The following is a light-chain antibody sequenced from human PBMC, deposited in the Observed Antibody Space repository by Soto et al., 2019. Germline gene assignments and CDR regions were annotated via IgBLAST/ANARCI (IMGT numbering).Light chain of an antibody. V-gene: IGKV3-11*01. Sequence: MVLTQSPATLSLSPGEKATLSFRASQSVSSYLAWYQQKPGQAPRLLIYDASNRATGIPARFSGSGSGTDFTLTISSLQPDDFAPYSCQQRSSCPLTFGQGARLEIK. CDR1: QSVSSY. J-gene: IGKJ5*01. CDR3: QQRSSCPLT. CDR2: DAS.